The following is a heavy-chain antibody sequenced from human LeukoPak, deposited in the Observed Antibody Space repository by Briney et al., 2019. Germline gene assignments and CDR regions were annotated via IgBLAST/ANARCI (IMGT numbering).Heavy chain of an antibody. J-gene: IGHJ6*02. D-gene: IGHD5-18*01. V-gene: IGHV3-33*01. CDR2: IWYDGSNK. Sequence: PGGSLRLSCAASGFTFSSYGMHWVRQAPGKGLEWVVVIWYDGSNKYYADSVKGRFTISRDNSKNILYLQMNSLRAEDTAVYYCARGLGTVMAGYYYGMDVWGQGTTVTVSS. CDR1: GFTFSSYG. CDR3: ARGLGTVMAGYYYGMDV.